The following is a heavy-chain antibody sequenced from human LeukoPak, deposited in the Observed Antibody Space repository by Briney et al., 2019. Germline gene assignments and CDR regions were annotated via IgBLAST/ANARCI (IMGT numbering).Heavy chain of an antibody. J-gene: IGHJ3*02. V-gene: IGHV3-30*02. CDR1: GFTFSSYG. D-gene: IGHD1-7*01. CDR2: IRYDGSNK. Sequence: HPGGSLRLSCAASGFTFSSYGMHWVRQAPGKGLEWVAFIRYDGSNKYYADSVKGRFTNSRDNSKNTLYLQMNSLRAEDRAVYYCAKERTGTTGDAFDIWGQGTMVTVSS. CDR3: AKERTGTTGDAFDI.